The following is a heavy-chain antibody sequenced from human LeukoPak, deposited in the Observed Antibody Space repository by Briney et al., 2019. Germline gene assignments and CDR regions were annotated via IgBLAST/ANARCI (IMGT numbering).Heavy chain of an antibody. Sequence: AGGSLRLSCAASGFTFSSYSMSWVGQAPGKGLEWVSYISSSSSTIYYADSVKGRFTISRDNSKNTLYLQMNSLRAEDTAVYYCAKSPFNWWELPPAEYFQHWGQGTLVTVSS. CDR2: ISSSSSTI. D-gene: IGHD1-26*01. V-gene: IGHV3-48*01. CDR3: AKSPFNWWELPPAEYFQH. J-gene: IGHJ1*01. CDR1: GFTFSSYS.